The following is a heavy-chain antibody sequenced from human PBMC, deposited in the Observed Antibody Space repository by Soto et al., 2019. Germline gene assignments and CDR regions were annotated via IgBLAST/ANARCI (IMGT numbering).Heavy chain of an antibody. CDR3: ARDWSELRFLVPLLGPYWGDGMDV. V-gene: IGHV1-46*01. D-gene: IGHD3-3*01. CDR2: INPSGGST. Sequence: ASVKVSCKGAGYTFTSCYMHWVRQAPGQGLEWMGIINPSGGSTSYAQKFQGRVTMTRDTSTSTVYMELSSLRSEDTAVYYCARDWSELRFLVPLLGPYWGDGMDVWGQGTTVTVSS. CDR1: GYTFTSCY. J-gene: IGHJ6*02.